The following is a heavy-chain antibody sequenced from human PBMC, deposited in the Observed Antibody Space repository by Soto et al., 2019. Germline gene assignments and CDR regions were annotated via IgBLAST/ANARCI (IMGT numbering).Heavy chain of an antibody. CDR1: GFTFSNAW. J-gene: IGHJ6*02. D-gene: IGHD3-3*01. CDR3: TASYIPVLRFLEWSRLGYYYYGMDV. V-gene: IGHV3-15*01. Sequence: KAGGSLRLSCAASGFTFSNAWMSWVRQAPGKGLEWVGRIKSKTDGGTTDYAAPVKGRFTISRDDSKNTLYLQMNSLKTEDTAVYYCTASYIPVLRFLEWSRLGYYYYGMDVWGQGTTVTVSS. CDR2: IKSKTDGGTT.